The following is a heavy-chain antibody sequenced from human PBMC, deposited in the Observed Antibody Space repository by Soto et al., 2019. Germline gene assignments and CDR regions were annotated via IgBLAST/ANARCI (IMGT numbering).Heavy chain of an antibody. CDR1: GFTFSSYA. D-gene: IGHD3-16*02. CDR3: AKGALYDYIWGSYRSHGYFDY. J-gene: IGHJ4*02. Sequence: EVQLLESGGGLVQPGGSLRLSCAASGFTFSSYAMSWVRQAPGKGLEWVSAISGSGGSTYYADSVKGRFTISRDNSKNKQFLKMNSLSAEDTDVYYCAKGALYDYIWGSYRSHGYFDYWGQGTLVTVSS. V-gene: IGHV3-23*01. CDR2: ISGSGGST.